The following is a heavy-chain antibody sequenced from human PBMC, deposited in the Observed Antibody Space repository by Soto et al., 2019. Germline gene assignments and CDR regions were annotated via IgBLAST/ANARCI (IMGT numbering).Heavy chain of an antibody. CDR2: ISSSSSYI. V-gene: IGHV3-21*01. CDR1: GFTFSSYS. Sequence: PGGSLRLSCAASGFTFSSYSMNWVRQAPGKGLEWVSSISSSSSYIYYADSVKGRFTISRDNAKNSLYLQMNSLRAEDTAVYYCARDIIMATVTSLLGYYYGMVVWGQGTTVTVPS. CDR3: ARDIIMATVTSLLGYYYGMVV. D-gene: IGHD4-17*01. J-gene: IGHJ6*02.